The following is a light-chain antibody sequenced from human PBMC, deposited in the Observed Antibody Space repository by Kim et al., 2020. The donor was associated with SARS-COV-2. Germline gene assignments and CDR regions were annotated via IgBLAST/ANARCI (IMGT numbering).Light chain of an antibody. CDR3: SAWDISLSGWV. V-gene: IGLV10-54*04. CDR2: RNN. J-gene: IGLJ3*02. Sequence: QPTPPTCTGNSNNLDNQGATCLQQRQRHPPKLLSYRNNNRPSGISEKFSASRSGNTASLTITGLQPEDEADYYCSAWDISLSGWVFGGGTQLTVL. CDR1: SNNLDNQG.